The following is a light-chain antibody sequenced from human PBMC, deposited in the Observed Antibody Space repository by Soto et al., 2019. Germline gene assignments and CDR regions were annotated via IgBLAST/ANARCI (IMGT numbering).Light chain of an antibody. V-gene: IGKV1-39*01. J-gene: IGKJ5*01. Sequence: DIQMTQSPSSLSASVGDKVTITSRSSQSISSYLNWYQQKPGKAPKLLIYDASSRATGIPDRFSGGGSGTDFTLTISRLEPEDFAVYYCQQYGSSPGITFGQGTRLET. CDR3: QQYGSSPGIT. CDR2: DAS. CDR1: QSISSY.